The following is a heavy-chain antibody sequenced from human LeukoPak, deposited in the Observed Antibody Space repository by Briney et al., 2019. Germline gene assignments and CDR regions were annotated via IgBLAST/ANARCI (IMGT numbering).Heavy chain of an antibody. CDR2: ISGGGNTM. Sequence: PGGSLRLSCAASGFSFSDYYMTRIRQAPGKGLEWVSYISGGGNTMYYADSVKGRFTISRDNAKNSLYLQMNSLRAEDTAVYYCARSDYWGQGTLVTVSP. V-gene: IGHV3-11*01. CDR3: ARSDY. CDR1: GFSFSDYY. J-gene: IGHJ4*02.